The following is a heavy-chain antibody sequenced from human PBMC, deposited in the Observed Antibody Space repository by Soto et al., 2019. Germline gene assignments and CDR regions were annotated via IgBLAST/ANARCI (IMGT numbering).Heavy chain of an antibody. Sequence: GGSLRLSCAAPGFTFSSYSMNWVRQAPGKGLEWVSSISSSSSYIYYADSVKGRFTISRDNSKNTLYLQMNSLRAEDTAVYYCAREGYCSGGSCYLTVYYMDVWGKGTTVTVSS. CDR2: ISSSSSYI. CDR1: GFTFSSYS. CDR3: AREGYCSGGSCYLTVYYMDV. V-gene: IGHV3-21*01. D-gene: IGHD2-15*01. J-gene: IGHJ6*03.